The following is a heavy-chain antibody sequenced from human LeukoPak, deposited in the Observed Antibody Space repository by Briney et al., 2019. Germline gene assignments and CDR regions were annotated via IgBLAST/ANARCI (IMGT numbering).Heavy chain of an antibody. CDR3: AKDFESSGYYYVDY. CDR2: MSHDGTNK. Sequence: GGSLRLSCAASGFTFSSYGMHWVRQAPGKGLEWVAVMSHDGTNKYYADSVKGRFTISRDNSKNTLFLQMNSLRPEDTAVYYCAKDFESSGYYYVDYRGQGTLVTVSS. CDR1: GFTFSSYG. V-gene: IGHV3-30*18. J-gene: IGHJ4*02. D-gene: IGHD3-22*01.